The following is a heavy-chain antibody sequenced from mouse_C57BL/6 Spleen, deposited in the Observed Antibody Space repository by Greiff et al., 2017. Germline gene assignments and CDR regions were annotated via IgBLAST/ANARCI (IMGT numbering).Heavy chain of an antibody. Sequence: QVQLQQPGAELVKPGASVKVSCKASGYTFTSYWMHWVKQRPGQGLEWIGRIHPSDSDTNYNQKFKGKATLTVDKSSSTAYMQLSSLTSEDSAVYYCAMEDDYWYCDVWGTGTTVTVSS. CDR2: IHPSDSDT. CDR1: GYTFTSYW. J-gene: IGHJ1*03. CDR3: AMEDDYWYCDV. V-gene: IGHV1-74*01.